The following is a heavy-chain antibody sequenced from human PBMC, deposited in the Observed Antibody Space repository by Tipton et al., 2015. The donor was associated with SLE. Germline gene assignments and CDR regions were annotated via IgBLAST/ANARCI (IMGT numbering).Heavy chain of an antibody. Sequence: TLSLTCAVYGGSFRGYYWSWIRQPPGKGLGWIGEFKHRGGTNYNPSLKSRVTISLDTSKNQISLKLSSVTAADTAVYYCARQRVHYDVWSGHLQYYFDYWGQGTLVTVSS. J-gene: IGHJ4*02. CDR2: FKHRGGT. V-gene: IGHV4-34*01. CDR1: GGSFRGYY. CDR3: ARQRVHYDVWSGHLQYYFDY. D-gene: IGHD3-3*01.